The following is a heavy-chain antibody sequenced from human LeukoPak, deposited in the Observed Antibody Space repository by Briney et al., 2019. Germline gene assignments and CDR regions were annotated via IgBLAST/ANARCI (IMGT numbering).Heavy chain of an antibody. J-gene: IGHJ4*02. Sequence: GGSLRLSCAASGFTFSSYAMSWVRQAPGKGLEWVSAISGSGGSTYYADSVKGRFTISRDNSKNTLYLQMNSLRAEDTAVYYCAKDHPPEYYDSSGYYSPSWGQGTLVTVSS. D-gene: IGHD3-22*01. CDR1: GFTFSSYA. CDR3: AKDHPPEYYDSSGYYSPS. V-gene: IGHV3-23*01. CDR2: ISGSGGST.